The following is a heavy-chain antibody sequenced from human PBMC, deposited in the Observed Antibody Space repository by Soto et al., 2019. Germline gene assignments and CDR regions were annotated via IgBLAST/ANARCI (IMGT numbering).Heavy chain of an antibody. CDR2: IIPILGIV. CDR3: ARDMITMIVVVPGAFDI. J-gene: IGHJ3*02. CDR1: GGTFSSYT. Sequence: SVKVSCKASGGTFSSYTISWVRQAPGQGLEWMGRIIPILGIVNYAQKFQGRVTITADKSTSTAYMELSSLRSEDTAVYYCARDMITMIVVVPGAFDIWGQGTMVTVSS. V-gene: IGHV1-69*04. D-gene: IGHD3-22*01.